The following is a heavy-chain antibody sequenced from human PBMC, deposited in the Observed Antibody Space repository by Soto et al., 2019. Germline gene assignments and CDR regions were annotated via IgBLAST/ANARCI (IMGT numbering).Heavy chain of an antibody. D-gene: IGHD3-22*01. Sequence: SETLSLTCTVSGGSVSSGSYYWSWIRQPPGKGLEWIGYIYYSGSTNYNPSLKSRVTISVDTSKNQFSLKLSSVTAADTAVYYCARDPGVTTRMFNYYYYYGMDVRGQGTTVTVSS. CDR2: IYYSGST. CDR1: GGSVSSGSYY. V-gene: IGHV4-61*01. J-gene: IGHJ6*02. CDR3: ARDPGVTTRMFNYYYYYGMDV.